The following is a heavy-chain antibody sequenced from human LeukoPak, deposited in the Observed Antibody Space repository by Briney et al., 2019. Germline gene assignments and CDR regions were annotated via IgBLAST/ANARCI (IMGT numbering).Heavy chain of an antibody. CDR3: ARVPISHYSSSRSPSY. CDR2: ISAYNGNT. CDR1: GYNFTNYG. Sequence: ASVKVSCKASGYNFTNYGISWVRQAPGQGLEWMGWISAYNGNTNYAQKLQGRVTMTTDTSTSTAYMELRSLRSDDTAVYYCARVPISHYSSSRSPSYWGQGTLVTVSS. V-gene: IGHV1-18*01. D-gene: IGHD6-6*01. J-gene: IGHJ4*02.